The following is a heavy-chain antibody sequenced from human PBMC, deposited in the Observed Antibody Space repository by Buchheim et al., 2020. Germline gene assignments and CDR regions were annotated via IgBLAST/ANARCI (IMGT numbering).Heavy chain of an antibody. D-gene: IGHD6-13*01. CDR1: GGSISSYY. Sequence: QVQLQESGPGLVKPSETLSLTCTVSGGSISSYYWSWIRQPPGKGLEWIGYIYYSGSTNYNPSLKSRVTISVDTSKNQFSLKLSSVTAADTAVYYCARDPASLSSSYYYGMDVWGQGTT. CDR2: IYYSGST. V-gene: IGHV4-59*01. CDR3: ARDPASLSSSYYYGMDV. J-gene: IGHJ6*02.